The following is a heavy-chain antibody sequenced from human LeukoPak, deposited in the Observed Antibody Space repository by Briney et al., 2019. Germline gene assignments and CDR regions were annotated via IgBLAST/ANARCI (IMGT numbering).Heavy chain of an antibody. D-gene: IGHD3-16*01. CDR3: AKIETFDYDTSGRHWLNS. V-gene: IGHV3-30*02. Sequence: GGSLRLSCAASGFTFGSYSMSWVRQAPGKGLEWVSFLRFDATSNYYAESVKGRFTISRDNSKNTLYLQMNSLRTEDTAVYYCAKIETFDYDTSGRHWLNSWGQGTLVTVSS. J-gene: IGHJ5*01. CDR2: LRFDATSN. CDR1: GFTFGSYS.